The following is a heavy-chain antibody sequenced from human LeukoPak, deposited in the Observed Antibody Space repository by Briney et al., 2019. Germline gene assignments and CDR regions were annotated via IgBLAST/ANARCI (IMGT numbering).Heavy chain of an antibody. Sequence: GGSLRLSCAASGFTFSSYSMNWVRQAPGKGLEWVSSISSSSSYIYYADSVKGRFTISRDNAKNSLYLQMNGLRAEDTAVYYCARDDIAAAGTARYFDYWGQGTLVTVSS. V-gene: IGHV3-21*01. CDR3: ARDDIAAAGTARYFDY. J-gene: IGHJ4*02. D-gene: IGHD6-13*01. CDR1: GFTFSSYS. CDR2: ISSSSSYI.